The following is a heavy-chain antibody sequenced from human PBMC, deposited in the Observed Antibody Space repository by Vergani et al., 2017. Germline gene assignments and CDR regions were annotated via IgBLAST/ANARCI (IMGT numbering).Heavy chain of an antibody. D-gene: IGHD5-12*01. V-gene: IGHV1-18*01. CDR2: ISAYNGNT. CDR1: GYTFTSYG. J-gene: IGHJ5*02. Sequence: QVQLVQSGAEVKKPGASVKVSCKASGYTFTSYGISWVRQAPGQGIEWMGWISAYNGNTNYAQKLQGRVTMTTDTSTSTAYMELRSLRSDDTAVYYCSRITPRYSGYDYRCWFDPWGQGTLVTVSS. CDR3: SRITPRYSGYDYRCWFDP.